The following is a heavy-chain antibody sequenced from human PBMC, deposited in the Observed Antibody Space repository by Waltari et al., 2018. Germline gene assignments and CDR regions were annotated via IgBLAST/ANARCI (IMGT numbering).Heavy chain of an antibody. CDR3: ARSGLLGISAFDI. J-gene: IGHJ3*02. V-gene: IGHV4-38-2*01. Sequence: QVQLQESGPGLVKPSETLSLTCAVSGYSISSGYYWGWIRQPPGRGLEWIGSIYHSGSTYYNPSLKSRVTISVDTSKNQFSLKLSSVTAADTAVYYCARSGLLGISAFDIWGQGTMVTVSS. CDR1: GYSISSGYY. D-gene: IGHD7-27*01. CDR2: IYHSGST.